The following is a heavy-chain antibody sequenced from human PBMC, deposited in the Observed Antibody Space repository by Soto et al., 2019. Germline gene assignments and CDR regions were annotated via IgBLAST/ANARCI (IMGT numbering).Heavy chain of an antibody. CDR1: GFTFSSYE. D-gene: IGHD1-7*01. J-gene: IGHJ6*02. V-gene: IGHV3-48*03. CDR2: ISSSGSTI. Sequence: GGSLRLSCAASGFTFSSYEMNWVRQAPGKGLEWVSYISSSGSTIYYADSVKGRFTISRDNAKNSLYLQMNSLRAEDTAVYYCARDLITGTSSYYYYGMDVWGQGTTVTV. CDR3: ARDLITGTSSYYYYGMDV.